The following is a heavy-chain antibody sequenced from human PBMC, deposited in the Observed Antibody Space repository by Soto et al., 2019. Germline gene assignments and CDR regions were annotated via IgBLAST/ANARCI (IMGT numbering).Heavy chain of an antibody. D-gene: IGHD2-2*01. J-gene: IGHJ5*02. CDR1: GDCISSSSYY. CDR2: IYYSGST. V-gene: IGHV4-39*01. CDR3: AESTKLLNWFDP. Sequence: PSETLSLNCPVSGDCISSSSYYWGWIRQPPGKGLEWIGSIYYSGSTYYNPSLKSRVTISVDTSKNQFSLKLSSVTAADTAVYYCAESTKLLNWFDPWGQGTLVTVSS.